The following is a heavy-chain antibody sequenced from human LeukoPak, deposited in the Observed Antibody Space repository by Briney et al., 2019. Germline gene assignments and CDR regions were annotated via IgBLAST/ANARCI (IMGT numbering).Heavy chain of an antibody. Sequence: SEALSLTCAVYGGSFSGYYWSWIRQPPGKGLEWIGEINHSGSTNYNPSLKSRVTISVDTSKNQFSLKLSSVTAADTAVYYCARKPDCSSTSCRFDPWGQGTLVTVSS. V-gene: IGHV4-34*01. CDR3: ARKPDCSSTSCRFDP. D-gene: IGHD2-2*01. CDR1: GGSFSGYY. J-gene: IGHJ5*02. CDR2: INHSGST.